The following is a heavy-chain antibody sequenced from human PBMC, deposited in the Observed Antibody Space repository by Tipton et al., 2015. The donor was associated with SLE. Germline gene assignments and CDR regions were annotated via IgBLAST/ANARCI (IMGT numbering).Heavy chain of an antibody. Sequence: TLSLTCAISGGSIDDHYWSWVRLPPGNGLEWIANIHNSGRANYNPSLKSRVTISVDTSKNQFSLRLSSVTAADTAVYYCATHPRSYSSGWSYYFDYWGQGALVTVSS. V-gene: IGHV4-59*11. J-gene: IGHJ4*01. D-gene: IGHD6-19*01. CDR1: GGSIDDHY. CDR3: ATHPRSYSSGWSYYFDY. CDR2: IHNSGRA.